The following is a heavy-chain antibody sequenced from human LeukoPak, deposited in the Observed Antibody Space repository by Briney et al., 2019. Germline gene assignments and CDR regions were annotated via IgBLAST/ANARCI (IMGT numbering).Heavy chain of an antibody. CDR2: INYRRRT. Sequence: SETLSLTCSVSGVSTSSSAHYWAWIRQPPGKGLEWIGSINYRRRTYYNPSLKSRLTISVDTSKNQFFLKLSSVTAADTSMYFCASHIGRFVDVPVWGQGTVITVSS. J-gene: IGHJ3*01. CDR1: GVSTSSSAHY. V-gene: IGHV4-39*01. D-gene: IGHD3-9*01. CDR3: ASHIGRFVDVPV.